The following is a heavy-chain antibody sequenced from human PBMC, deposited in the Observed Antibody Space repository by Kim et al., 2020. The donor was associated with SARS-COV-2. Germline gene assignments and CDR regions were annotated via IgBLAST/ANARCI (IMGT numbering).Heavy chain of an antibody. CDR3: ARWATYYYGSGSYFPFDP. CDR1: GFTFSSYS. Sequence: GGSLRLSCAASGFTFSSYSMNWVRQAPGKGLEWVSSISSSSSYIYYADSVKGRFTISRDNAKNSLYLQMNSLRAEDTAVYYCARWATYYYGSGSYFPFDPWGQGTLVTVSS. CDR2: ISSSSSYI. V-gene: IGHV3-21*01. J-gene: IGHJ5*02. D-gene: IGHD3-10*01.